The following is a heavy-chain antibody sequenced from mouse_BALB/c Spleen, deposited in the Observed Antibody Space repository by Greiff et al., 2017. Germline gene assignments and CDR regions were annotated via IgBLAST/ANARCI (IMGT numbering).Heavy chain of an antibody. Sequence: EVNLVESGGGLVKPGGSLKLSCAASGFTFSSYAMYWVRQTPEKRLEWVATISSGGSYTYYPDSVKGRFTISRDNAKNTLYLQMSSLRSEDTAMYYCARQGDYDVVHFDYWGQGTTLTVSA. CDR3: ARQGDYDVVHFDY. CDR1: GFTFSSYA. CDR2: ISSGGSYT. V-gene: IGHV5-9-3*01. D-gene: IGHD2-4*01. J-gene: IGHJ2*01.